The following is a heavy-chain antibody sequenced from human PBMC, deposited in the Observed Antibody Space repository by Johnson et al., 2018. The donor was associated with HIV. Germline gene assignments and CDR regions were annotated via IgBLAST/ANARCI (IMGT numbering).Heavy chain of an antibody. CDR3: VRRFYDSSAFDI. CDR1: GFTFSSYA. D-gene: IGHD3-22*01. Sequence: QVQLVESGGGVVQPGRSLRLSCAASGFTFSSYAMHWVRQAPGKRLAWVAVIPYDGSHTYYADSVKGRFTISRDNSKNTLCLQMNSLRAEDTGVYYCVRRFYDSSAFDIWGQGTLVTVSS. CDR2: IPYDGSHT. V-gene: IGHV3-30*04. J-gene: IGHJ3*02.